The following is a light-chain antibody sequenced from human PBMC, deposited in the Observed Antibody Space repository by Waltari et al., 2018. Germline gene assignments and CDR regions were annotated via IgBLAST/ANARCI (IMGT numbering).Light chain of an antibody. Sequence: QSALTQPASVSGSPGQSITISCTGTSSDVGSYTLVPWYQQHPGKAPKLMIYEGSKRPSGVSDRFSGSKSGNTASLTISGLQAEDEADYYCWSYAGSSTWVFGGGTKLTVL. J-gene: IGLJ3*02. CDR2: EGS. V-gene: IGLV2-23*01. CDR1: SSDVGSYTL. CDR3: WSYAGSSTWV.